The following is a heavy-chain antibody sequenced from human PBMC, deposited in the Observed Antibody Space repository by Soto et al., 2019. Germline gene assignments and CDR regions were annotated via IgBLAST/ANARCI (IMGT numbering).Heavy chain of an antibody. CDR1: GGSISSGGYY. D-gene: IGHD5-18*01. V-gene: IGHV4-31*03. CDR2: IYYSGST. J-gene: IGHJ3*02. Sequence: QVQLQESGPGLVKPSQTLSLTCTVSGGSISSGGYYWSWIRQHPGKGLEWIGYIYYSGSTYYNPSLKSRVTISVDTSKNQFSLKLSSVTAADTAVYYCARDKGIQAFEPPGAFDIWGQRTMVTVSS. CDR3: ARDKGIQAFEPPGAFDI.